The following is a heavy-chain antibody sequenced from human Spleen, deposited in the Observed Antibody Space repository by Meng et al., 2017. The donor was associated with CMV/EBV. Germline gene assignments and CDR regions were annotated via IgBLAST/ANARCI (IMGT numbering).Heavy chain of an antibody. Sequence: GGSLRLSCTASGFTFGDYAMSWVRQAPGKGLEWVGFIRSKAYGGTTEYAASVKGRFTISRDDSKSIAYLQMNSLKTEDTALYYCAREFDSGYELDYWGQGTLVTVSS. CDR2: IRSKAYGGTT. J-gene: IGHJ4*02. D-gene: IGHD5-12*01. CDR3: AREFDSGYELDY. CDR1: GFTFGDYA. V-gene: IGHV3-49*04.